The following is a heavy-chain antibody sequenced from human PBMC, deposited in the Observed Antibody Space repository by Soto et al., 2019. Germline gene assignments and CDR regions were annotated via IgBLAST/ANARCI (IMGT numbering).Heavy chain of an antibody. CDR1: GASISSSSYN. J-gene: IGHJ4*02. Sequence: SETLSLTCTVSGASISSSSYNWGWIRQPPGKGLEWIGSIYYRGSTYYKPSLKSRVTISVDTSKNQFSLTLSSVTAADTAVYYCARKSIAAAGRDFDYWGQGTLVTVSS. CDR2: IYYRGST. CDR3: ARKSIAAAGRDFDY. V-gene: IGHV4-39*01. D-gene: IGHD6-13*01.